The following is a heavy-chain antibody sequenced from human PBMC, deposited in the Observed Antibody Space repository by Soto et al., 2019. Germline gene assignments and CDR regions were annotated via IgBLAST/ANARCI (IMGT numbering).Heavy chain of an antibody. J-gene: IGHJ4*02. V-gene: IGHV4-4*07. CDR3: ARAHAPTLPFDY. D-gene: IGHD2-15*01. CDR1: GGSISSFY. CDR2: IYSGGRN. Sequence: SETLSLTCTVSGGSISSFYWSWIRQPAGKGLEWIGRIYSGGRNNYNPSLKSRVTMSVDTSNNQFSLSLKSVTAADTAIYFCARAHAPTLPFDYWGQGTLVTVSS.